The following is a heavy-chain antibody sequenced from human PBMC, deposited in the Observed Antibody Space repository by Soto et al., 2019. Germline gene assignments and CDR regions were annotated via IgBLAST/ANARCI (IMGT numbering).Heavy chain of an antibody. Sequence: ASVKVSCKASGYTFTSYGISWVRQAPGQGLEWMGWISAYNGNTNYAQKLQGRVTMTTDTSTSTAYMELRSLRSDDTAVYYCARDYCTNGVCHYWYFDLWGRGTLVTVSS. D-gene: IGHD2-8*01. CDR1: GYTFTSYG. CDR3: ARDYCTNGVCHYWYFDL. CDR2: ISAYNGNT. J-gene: IGHJ2*01. V-gene: IGHV1-18*01.